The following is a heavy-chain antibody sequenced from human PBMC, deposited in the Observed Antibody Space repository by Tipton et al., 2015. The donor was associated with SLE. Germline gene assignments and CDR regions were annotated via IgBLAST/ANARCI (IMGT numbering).Heavy chain of an antibody. V-gene: IGHV5-51*03. CDR3: ARVRADFGVVIIYEY. J-gene: IGHJ4*02. CDR1: GYSFASYW. D-gene: IGHD3-3*01. Sequence: QLVQSGTEVKKSGESLKISCKGSGYSFASYWIGWVRQMPEKGLEWMGLIYPPDSDTRYSPSFQGRVTLSVDKSISTADLQWSSLKASDTAMYYCARVRADFGVVIIYEYWGQGTLVTVSS. CDR2: IYPPDSDT.